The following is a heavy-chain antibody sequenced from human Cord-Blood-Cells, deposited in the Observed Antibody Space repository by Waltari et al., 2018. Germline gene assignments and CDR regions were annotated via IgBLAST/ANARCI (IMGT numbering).Heavy chain of an antibody. V-gene: IGHV4-34*01. CDR1: GGSFSGYY. CDR3: ARGVGATNYYYYYMDV. J-gene: IGHJ6*03. Sequence: QVQLQQWGAGLLKPSETLSLTCAVYGGSFSGYYWSWIRQPPGKGLEWLGEINHRGSTNYNPSLKSRVTISVDTSKNQFSLKLSSVTAADTAVYYCARGVGATNYYYYYMDVWGKGTTVTVSS. D-gene: IGHD1-26*01. CDR2: INHRGST.